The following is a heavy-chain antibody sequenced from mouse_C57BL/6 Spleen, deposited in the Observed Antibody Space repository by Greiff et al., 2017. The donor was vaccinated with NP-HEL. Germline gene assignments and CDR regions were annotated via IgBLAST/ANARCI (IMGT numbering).Heavy chain of an antibody. CDR3: ARMGITTVVDSFDY. V-gene: IGHV1-20*01. CDR2: INPYNGDT. J-gene: IGHJ2*01. Sequence: VQLKESGPELVKPGDSVKISCKASGYSFTGYFMNWVMQSHGKSLEWIGRINPYNGDTFYNQKFKGKATLTVDKSSSTAHMELRSLTSEDSAVYYCARMGITTVVDSFDYWGQGTTLTVSS. CDR1: GYSFTGYF. D-gene: IGHD1-1*01.